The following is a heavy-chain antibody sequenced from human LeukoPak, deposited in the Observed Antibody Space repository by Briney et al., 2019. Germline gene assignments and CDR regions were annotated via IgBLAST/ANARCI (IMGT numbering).Heavy chain of an antibody. Sequence: SETLSLTCTVSGGSISSSSYYWGWIRPPPGKGLEWIGSIYYSGSTYYNPSLKSRVTISVDTSKNQFSLKLSSVTAADTAVYYCARRTSYYFDYWGQGTLVTVSS. D-gene: IGHD6-6*01. CDR2: IYYSGST. CDR1: GGSISSSSYY. CDR3: ARRTSYYFDY. V-gene: IGHV4-39*01. J-gene: IGHJ4*02.